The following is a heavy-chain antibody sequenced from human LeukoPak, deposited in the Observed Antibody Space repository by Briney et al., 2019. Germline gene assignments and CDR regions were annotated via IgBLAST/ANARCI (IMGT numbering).Heavy chain of an antibody. V-gene: IGHV3-21*01. CDR2: ISSSSTYI. Sequence: PGGSLRLSCAASGFTFSSYSMNWVRQAPGKGLEWVSSISSSSTYIYSADSLKGRFTISRDNAKNSLYLQMNSLRAEDTAVYYCARDGDGYIYYYFDYWGQGTLVTVSS. CDR3: ARDGDGYIYYYFDY. CDR1: GFTFSSYS. J-gene: IGHJ4*02. D-gene: IGHD5-24*01.